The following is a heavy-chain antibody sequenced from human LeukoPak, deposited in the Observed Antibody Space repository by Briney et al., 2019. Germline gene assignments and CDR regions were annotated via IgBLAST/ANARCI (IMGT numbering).Heavy chain of an antibody. V-gene: IGHV3-53*01. Sequence: GGSLRLSCAASGLTVTSNHMSWVRQAPGKGLEWVSLIKSDGTTEYADSVEGRFTISRDNSKNTLFLQMNSLRVEDTAVYYCARLRRGYWGRGTPVTVSS. CDR3: ARLRRGY. CDR1: GLTVTSNH. CDR2: IKSDGTT. J-gene: IGHJ4*02.